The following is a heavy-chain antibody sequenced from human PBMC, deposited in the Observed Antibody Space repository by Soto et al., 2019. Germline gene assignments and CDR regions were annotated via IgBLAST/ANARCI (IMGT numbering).Heavy chain of an antibody. V-gene: IGHV3-30*18. CDR2: ISYDGSNK. Sequence: QVQLVESGGGVVQPGRSQRLSCAASGFTFSSYGMHWVRQAPGKGLEWVAVISYDGSNKYYADSVKGRFTISRDNSKNTLYLQMNSLRAEDTAVYYCAKDSQPGDYVGYFQHWGQGTLVTVSS. D-gene: IGHD4-17*01. J-gene: IGHJ1*01. CDR3: AKDSQPGDYVGYFQH. CDR1: GFTFSSYG.